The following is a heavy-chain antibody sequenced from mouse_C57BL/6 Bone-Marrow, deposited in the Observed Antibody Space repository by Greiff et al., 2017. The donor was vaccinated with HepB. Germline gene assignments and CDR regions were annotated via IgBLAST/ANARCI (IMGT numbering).Heavy chain of an antibody. V-gene: IGHV1-47*01. Sequence: VQRVESGAELVKPGASVKMSCKASGYTFTTYPIEWMKQNHGKSLEWIGNFHPYNDDTKYNEKFKGKATLTVEKSSSTVYLELSRLTSDDSAVYYCARHYDGDYYAMDYWGQGTSVTVSS. CDR1: GYTFTTYP. D-gene: IGHD1-2*01. CDR2: FHPYNDDT. J-gene: IGHJ4*01. CDR3: ARHYDGDYYAMDY.